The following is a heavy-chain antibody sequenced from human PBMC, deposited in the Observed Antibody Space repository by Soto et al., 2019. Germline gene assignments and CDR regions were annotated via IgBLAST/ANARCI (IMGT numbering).Heavy chain of an antibody. D-gene: IGHD5-18*01. CDR1: GGSVSSGGYY. CDR3: ARDRDTAGYYGMDV. V-gene: IGHV4-31*02. J-gene: IGHJ6*02. Sequence: TLSLPCTVSGGSVSSGGYYWSWIRQHPGKGLEWIWYIYYSGSTYYNPSLKSRVTISVDTSKNQFSLKLSSVTSADTAVYYCARDRDTAGYYGMDVWGQGTTGTVSS. CDR2: IYYSGST.